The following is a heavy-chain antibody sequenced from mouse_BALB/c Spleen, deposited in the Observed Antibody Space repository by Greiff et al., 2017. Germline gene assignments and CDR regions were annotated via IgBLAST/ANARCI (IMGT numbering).Heavy chain of an antibody. CDR3: ARGDYGNYYYAMDY. D-gene: IGHD2-1*01. V-gene: IGHV1-63*02. Sequence: VQLQESGAELVRPGTSVKMSCNAAGYTFTNYWIGWVKQRPGHGLEWIGDIYPGGGYTNYNEKFKGKATLTADTSSSKAYMQLSSLTSEDSAIYYCARGDYGNYYYAMDYWGQGTSVTVSS. CDR2: IYPGGGYT. CDR1: GYTFTNYW. J-gene: IGHJ4*01.